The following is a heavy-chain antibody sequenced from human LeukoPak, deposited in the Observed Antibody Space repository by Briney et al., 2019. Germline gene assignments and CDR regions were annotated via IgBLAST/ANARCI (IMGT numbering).Heavy chain of an antibody. D-gene: IGHD2-2*01. CDR2: ISSSSSYI. CDR3: ARDRGVPAATYYFDY. V-gene: IGHV3-21*01. J-gene: IGHJ4*02. CDR1: GFTFSSYS. Sequence: GGSLRLSCAASGFTFSSYSMNWVRQAPGKGLEWVSSISSSSSYIYYADSVKGRFTISRDNAKNSLYLQMNSLRAEDTAVYYCARDRGVPAATYYFDYWGQGTLVTASS.